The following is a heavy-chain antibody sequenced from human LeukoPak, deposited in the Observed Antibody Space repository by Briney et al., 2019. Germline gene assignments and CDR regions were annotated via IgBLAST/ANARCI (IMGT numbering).Heavy chain of an antibody. D-gene: IGHD2-2*02. Sequence: GESLKISCKTSGYTFAFYWIAWVRQMPGKGLEWMGIIYPGDSDARYSPSFQGQVTISADKSVNSVYLQWSSLKASDTAMYYCARQSYTQSFYFDDWGQGTLVTVSS. J-gene: IGHJ4*02. V-gene: IGHV5-51*01. CDR2: IYPGDSDA. CDR1: GYTFAFYW. CDR3: ARQSYTQSFYFDD.